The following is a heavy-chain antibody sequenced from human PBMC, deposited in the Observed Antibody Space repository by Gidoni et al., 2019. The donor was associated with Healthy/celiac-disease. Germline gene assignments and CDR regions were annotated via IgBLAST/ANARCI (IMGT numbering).Heavy chain of an antibody. J-gene: IGHJ5*02. CDR2: ISSSGSTI. CDR1: GFTSSSYE. Sequence: EVQLVQSGGGLVQPGGSLRLSCAAAGFTSSSYEMNWVRQAPGKGLEWVSYISSSGSTIYYADSVKGRFTISRDNAKNSLYLQMNSLRAEDTAVYYCARVELNVDTAPFDPWGQGTLVTVSS. V-gene: IGHV3-48*03. D-gene: IGHD5-18*01. CDR3: ARVELNVDTAPFDP.